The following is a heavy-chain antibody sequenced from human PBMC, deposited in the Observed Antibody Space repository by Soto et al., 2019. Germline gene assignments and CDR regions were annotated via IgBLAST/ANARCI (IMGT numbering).Heavy chain of an antibody. V-gene: IGHV1-18*01. CDR1: GYTFTSYG. Sequence: GASVKVSCKASGYTFTSYGISWVRQAPGQGLEWMGWISAYNGNTNYAQKLQGRVTMTTDTSTSTAYMELRSLRSDDTAVYYCARDLSGYGDYKTDYWGQRTLVTVSS. J-gene: IGHJ4*02. CDR2: ISAYNGNT. CDR3: ARDLSGYGDYKTDY. D-gene: IGHD4-17*01.